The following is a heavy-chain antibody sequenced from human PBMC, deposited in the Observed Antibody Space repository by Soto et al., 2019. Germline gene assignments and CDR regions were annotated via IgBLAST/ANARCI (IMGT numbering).Heavy chain of an antibody. J-gene: IGHJ4*02. CDR3: AKAGHVLVLTSIFFDH. V-gene: IGHV3-23*01. Sequence: VGSLRLSCAASGFTFNNYAMNWVRQAPGKGLEWVSAISGSGGGTYYAASVKGRFTISRDNSKNTLYLQMDSLRAEDTAVYSCAKAGHVLVLTSIFFDHWGQGTLVTVSS. D-gene: IGHD2-21*02. CDR1: GFTFNNYA. CDR2: ISGSGGGT.